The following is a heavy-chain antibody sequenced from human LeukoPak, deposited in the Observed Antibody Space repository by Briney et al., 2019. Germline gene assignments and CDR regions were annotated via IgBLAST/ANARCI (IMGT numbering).Heavy chain of an antibody. J-gene: IGHJ4*02. CDR3: ARDADKSAVWFGDTPHNFDY. CDR2: ISAYNGNT. Sequence: ASVKVSCKASGYTFTSYGISWVRQAPGQGLECMGWISAYNGNTNYAQKLQGRVTMTADTSTSTAYMELRSLRSDDTAVYYCARDADKSAVWFGDTPHNFDYWGQGTLVTVSS. V-gene: IGHV1-18*01. CDR1: GYTFTSYG. D-gene: IGHD3-10*01.